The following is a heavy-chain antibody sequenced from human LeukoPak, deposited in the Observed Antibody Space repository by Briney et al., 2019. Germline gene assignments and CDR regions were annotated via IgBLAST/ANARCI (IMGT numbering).Heavy chain of an antibody. CDR2: INHSAST. D-gene: IGHD2-15*01. V-gene: IGHV4-34*01. J-gene: IGHJ4*02. Sequence: SETLSLTCAVYGGSFSDYCWSWIRQPPGKGLEWIGEINHSASTNYNPSLKSRVSMSLDTAKTQFSLKMRSLTAADTAVYYCARLDCSGGSCLLDYWGQGILITVSS. CDR3: ARLDCSGGSCLLDY. CDR1: GGSFSDYC.